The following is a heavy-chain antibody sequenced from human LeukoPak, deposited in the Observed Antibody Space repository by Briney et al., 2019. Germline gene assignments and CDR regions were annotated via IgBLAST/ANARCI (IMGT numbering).Heavy chain of an antibody. CDR2: MNPNSGNT. Sequence: ASVKVSCKASGYTFTSYDINWVRQATGQGLEWVGWMNPNSGNTGYAQKFQGRVTMTRNTSISTAYMELSSLRSEDTAAYYCARGFRGTYYDFWSGYYPWAGDYYYGMDVWGQGTTVTVSS. D-gene: IGHD3-3*01. CDR3: ARGFRGTYYDFWSGYYPWAGDYYYGMDV. J-gene: IGHJ6*02. V-gene: IGHV1-8*01. CDR1: GYTFTSYD.